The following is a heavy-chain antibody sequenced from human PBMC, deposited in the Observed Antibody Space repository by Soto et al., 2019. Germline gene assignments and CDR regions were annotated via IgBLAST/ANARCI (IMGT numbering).Heavy chain of an antibody. CDR3: ARERGDGYNPIFDS. J-gene: IGHJ4*02. D-gene: IGHD3-10*01. CDR1: GFTVSSNY. CDR2: IHSGGFA. V-gene: IGHV3-53*01. Sequence: GGSLRLSCAASGFTVSSNYMSWVRQPPGKGLEWVSVIHSGGFAYYADSVKGRFTISRDNSENTLYLQMNSLRADDTAVYYCARERGDGYNPIFDSWGQGTLVTVSS.